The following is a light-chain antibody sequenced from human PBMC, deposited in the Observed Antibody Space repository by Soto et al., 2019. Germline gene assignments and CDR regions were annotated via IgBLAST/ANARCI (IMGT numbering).Light chain of an antibody. J-gene: IGLJ2*01. Sequence: QSVLTQSSSAPASLGSSVKLTCTLSSRHSSYIIAWHQQQPGKAPRYLMKLEGSGSYNKGSGVPDRFSGSSSGADRYLTISNRQAEAEADYYCETWDSNTRVFGGGTKRTVL. CDR2: LEGSGSY. CDR3: ETWDSNTRV. V-gene: IGLV4-60*03. CDR1: SRHSSYI.